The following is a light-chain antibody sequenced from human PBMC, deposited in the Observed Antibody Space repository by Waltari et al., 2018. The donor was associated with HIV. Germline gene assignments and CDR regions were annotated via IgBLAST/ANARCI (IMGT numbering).Light chain of an antibody. CDR2: LND. Sequence: QSVLTQPPSVSGAPGQRVTISCTGIPSNMGTDYDVHWSQQLPGTAPKLLIFLNDRRPPGGPDRFSGSKSGSSASLAITGLQADDEATYYCQSYDTSLSGWGIFGGGTKVTVL. V-gene: IGLV1-40*01. J-gene: IGLJ2*01. CDR3: QSYDTSLSGWGI. CDR1: PSNMGTDYD.